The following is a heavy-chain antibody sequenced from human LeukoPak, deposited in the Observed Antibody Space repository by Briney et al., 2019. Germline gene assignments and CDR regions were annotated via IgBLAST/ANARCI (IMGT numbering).Heavy chain of an antibody. D-gene: IGHD1-26*01. Sequence: ASVKVSCKASGYTFTSYGISWVRQAPGQGLEWMGIINPSGGSTSYAQKFQGRVTMTRDTSTSTVYMELSSLRSEDTAVYYCARVQWELLPYYYYGMDVWGQGTTVTVSS. CDR2: INPSGGST. J-gene: IGHJ6*02. CDR3: ARVQWELLPYYYYGMDV. V-gene: IGHV1-46*01. CDR1: GYTFTSYG.